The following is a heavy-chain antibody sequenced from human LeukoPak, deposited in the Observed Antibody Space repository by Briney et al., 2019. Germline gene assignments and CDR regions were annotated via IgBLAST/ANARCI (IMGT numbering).Heavy chain of an antibody. CDR2: ISGSGGST. CDR3: AKDVGSSGLLDY. CDR1: GFTFSSYA. Sequence: GASLRLSCAASGFTFSSYAMSWVRQAPGKGLEWISAISGSGGSTYYAASVKGRFTISTDNSKNTLYLQMNSLRAEDTAVYYCAKDVGSSGLLDYWGQGTLVTVSS. D-gene: IGHD6-19*01. V-gene: IGHV3-23*01. J-gene: IGHJ4*02.